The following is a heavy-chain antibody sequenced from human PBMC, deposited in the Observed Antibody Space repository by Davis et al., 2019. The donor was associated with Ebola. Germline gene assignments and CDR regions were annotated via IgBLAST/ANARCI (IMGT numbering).Heavy chain of an antibody. V-gene: IGHV3-15*01. CDR1: GLTFSNAW. Sequence: PGGSLRLSCAASGLTFSNAWMSWVRQAPGKGLEWVGRIKSKTDGGTTDYAAPVKGRFTISRDDSKNTLYLQMNSLKTEDTAVYYCTTDSPAATFDYWGQGTLVTVSS. J-gene: IGHJ4*02. D-gene: IGHD2-2*01. CDR2: IKSKTDGGTT. CDR3: TTDSPAATFDY.